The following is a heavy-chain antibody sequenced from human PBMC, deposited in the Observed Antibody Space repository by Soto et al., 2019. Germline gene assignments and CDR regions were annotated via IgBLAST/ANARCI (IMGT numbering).Heavy chain of an antibody. CDR3: ARGEPPGGMDV. CDR1: GGSISSGDYY. J-gene: IGHJ6*02. V-gene: IGHV4-30-4*01. Sequence: SETLSLTCTVSGGSISSGDYYWSWIRQPPGKGLEWIGYIYYSGSTYYNPSLKSRVTISVDTSKNQFSLKLSSVTAADTAVYYCARGEPPGGMDVWGPGTTVTVSS. D-gene: IGHD1-1*01. CDR2: IYYSGST.